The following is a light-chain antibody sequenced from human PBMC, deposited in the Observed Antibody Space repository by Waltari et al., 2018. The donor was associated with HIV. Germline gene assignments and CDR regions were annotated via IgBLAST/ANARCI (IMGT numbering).Light chain of an antibody. CDR1: SSYIGRKT. V-gene: IGLV1-44*01. Sequence: QSVLTQPPSASGTPGQMVPFPCSGGSSYIGRKTVAWYQQVPGMAPKLLIYSNDQRPSGIPDRFSGSKSGTSASLAVSGLQSEDEADYYCAAWDDSLNVWVFGGGTKLTVL. J-gene: IGLJ3*02. CDR3: AAWDDSLNVWV. CDR2: SND.